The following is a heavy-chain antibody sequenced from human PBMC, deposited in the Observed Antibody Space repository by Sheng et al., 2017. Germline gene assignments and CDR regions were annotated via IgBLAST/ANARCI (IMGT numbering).Heavy chain of an antibody. CDR1: GFTLSDYL. V-gene: IGHV3-11*04. D-gene: IGHD6-6*01. CDR2: ITSAGTTI. Sequence: QVQLVESGGGLVKPGGSLRLSCAASGFTLSDYLMSWIRQTPGKGLEYVAYITSAGTTIYYADSVKGRFSISRDNSKSTLYLQMNSLRPEDTAVYHCAKDDWGPSSIGGPDCWGQGTLVTVSS. CDR3: AKDDWGPSSIGGPDC. J-gene: IGHJ4*02.